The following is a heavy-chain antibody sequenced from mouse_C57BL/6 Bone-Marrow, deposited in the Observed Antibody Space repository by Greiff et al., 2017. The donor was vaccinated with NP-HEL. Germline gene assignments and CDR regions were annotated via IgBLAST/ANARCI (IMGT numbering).Heavy chain of an antibody. CDR1: GFNIKDDY. D-gene: IGHD1-1*01. J-gene: IGHJ4*01. CDR3: TTNYGSSYDAMDY. Sequence: EVQLQQSGAELVRPGASVKLSCTASGFNIKDDYMHWVKQRPEQGLEWIGWIDPENGDTEYASKFQGKATITADTSSNTAYLQLSSLTSEDTAVYYGTTNYGSSYDAMDYWGQGTSVTVSS. V-gene: IGHV14-4*01. CDR2: IDPENGDT.